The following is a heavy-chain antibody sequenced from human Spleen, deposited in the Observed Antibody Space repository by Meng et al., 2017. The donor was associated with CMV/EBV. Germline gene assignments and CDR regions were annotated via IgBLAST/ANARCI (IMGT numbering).Heavy chain of an antibody. V-gene: IGHV1-18*01. Sequence: KASGYTFITYGTSWMRQAPGQGLEWMGWISTQNGNTNYAKKFQDRLTMTTDPSTSTVYMELRSLRSDDTAVYFCARDRGTYLAYFDYWGQGTLVTVSS. CDR2: ISTQNGNT. CDR3: ARDRGTYLAYFDY. J-gene: IGHJ4*02. D-gene: IGHD1-26*01. CDR1: GYTFITYG.